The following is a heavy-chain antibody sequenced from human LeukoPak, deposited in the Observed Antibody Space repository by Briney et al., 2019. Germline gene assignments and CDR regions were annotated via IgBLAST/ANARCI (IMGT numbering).Heavy chain of an antibody. CDR3: ATAGATVLTPSGY. Sequence: ASVKVSCKASGYTFTDYFMHWVRQAPGQGLERMGWINPNNGGTNYARKFQGRVTMTRDTSFKTAYMELSRLTSDDTAVYYCATAGATVLTPSGYWGQGTLVTVSS. V-gene: IGHV1-2*02. J-gene: IGHJ4*02. CDR1: GYTFTDYF. D-gene: IGHD4-23*01. CDR2: INPNNGGT.